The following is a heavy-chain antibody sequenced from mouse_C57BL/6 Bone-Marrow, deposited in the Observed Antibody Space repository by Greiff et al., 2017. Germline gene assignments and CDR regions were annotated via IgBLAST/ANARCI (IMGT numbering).Heavy chain of an antibody. Sequence: EVQLQQSGPELVKPGASVKISCKASGYTFTDYYMNWVKQSHGKSLEWIGDINPNNGGTSYNQKFKGKATLTVDKSSSTAYMELRSLTSEDSAVYYCARGYGSHYYAMDYWGQGTSVTVSS. CDR1: GYTFTDYY. CDR3: ARGYGSHYYAMDY. V-gene: IGHV1-26*01. D-gene: IGHD1-1*01. J-gene: IGHJ4*01. CDR2: INPNNGGT.